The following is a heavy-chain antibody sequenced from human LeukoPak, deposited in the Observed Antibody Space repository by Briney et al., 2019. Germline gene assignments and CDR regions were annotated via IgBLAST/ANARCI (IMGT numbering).Heavy chain of an antibody. J-gene: IGHJ4*02. CDR2: IGSSGGGI. CDR3: AIDPNWGTHS. D-gene: IGHD7-27*01. V-gene: IGHV3-23*01. CDR1: GFTFSTYT. Sequence: GGSPRLSCAASGFTFSTYTMYWVRHPPGKRLEWVSIIGSSGGGIHYADSVKGRFTISRDNSKNALYLQMNSLRVEDTAVYYCAIDPNWGTHSWGQGVLVTVSS.